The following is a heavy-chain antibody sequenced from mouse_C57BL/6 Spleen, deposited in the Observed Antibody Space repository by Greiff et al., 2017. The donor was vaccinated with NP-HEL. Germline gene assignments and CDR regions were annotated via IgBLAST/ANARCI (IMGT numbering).Heavy chain of an antibody. D-gene: IGHD1-1*01. Sequence: QVQLQQPGAELVRPGSSVKLSCKASGYTFTSYWMDWVKQRPGQGLEWIGNIYPSDSETHYNQKFKDKATLTVDKSSSTAYMHLSSLTSEDSAVYYCARGGMFITTVVAPHWYFDVWGTGTTVTVSS. CDR2: IYPSDSET. CDR1: GYTFTSYW. J-gene: IGHJ1*03. CDR3: ARGGMFITTVVAPHWYFDV. V-gene: IGHV1-61*01.